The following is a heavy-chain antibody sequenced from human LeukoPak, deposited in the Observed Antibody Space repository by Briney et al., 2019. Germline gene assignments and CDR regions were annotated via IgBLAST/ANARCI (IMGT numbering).Heavy chain of an antibody. CDR2: IYYSGST. CDR1: GGSISSSSYY. Sequence: SETLSLMCTVSGGSISSSSYYWGWIRQPPGKGLEWIGSIYYSGSTYYNPSLKSRVTISVDTSKNQFSLKLSSVTAADTAVYYCARLGRFLEWLMSAAFDIWGQGIMVTVSS. CDR3: ARLGRFLEWLMSAAFDI. J-gene: IGHJ3*02. D-gene: IGHD3-3*01. V-gene: IGHV4-39*07.